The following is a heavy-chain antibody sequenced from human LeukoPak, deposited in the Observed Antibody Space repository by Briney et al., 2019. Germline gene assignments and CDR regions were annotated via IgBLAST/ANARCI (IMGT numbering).Heavy chain of an antibody. D-gene: IGHD7-27*01. CDR2: IYYSGST. V-gene: IGHV4-59*01. J-gene: IGHJ2*01. CDR3: ARRNWGSTQWYFDL. Sequence: SETLSLTCTVSGGSISSYYWSWIRQPPGKGLEWIGYIYYSGSTNYNPSLKSRVTISVDTSKNQFSLKLSSVTAADTAVYYCARRNWGSTQWYFDLWGRGTLVTVSS. CDR1: GGSISSYY.